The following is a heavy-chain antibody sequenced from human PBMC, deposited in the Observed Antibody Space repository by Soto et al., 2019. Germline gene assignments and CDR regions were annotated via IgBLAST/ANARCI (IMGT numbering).Heavy chain of an antibody. D-gene: IGHD1-1*01. V-gene: IGHV4-61*01. J-gene: IGHJ4*02. CDR3: ARDWERSGVDY. CDR1: GGSVTSANYY. Sequence: QVRLQESGPGLVKPSETLSLTCTVSGGSVTSANYYWSWIRQPPGKGLEWIGCIYYSGSTYYNPPLKSRVTISGDTSKNQFSLKLSPVTAADTAVYYCARDWERSGVDYWGQGTLVTVSS. CDR2: IYYSGST.